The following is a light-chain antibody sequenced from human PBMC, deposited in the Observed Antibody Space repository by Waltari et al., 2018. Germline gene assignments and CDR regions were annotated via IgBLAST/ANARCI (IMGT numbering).Light chain of an antibody. J-gene: IGLJ3*02. V-gene: IGLV1-44*01. CDR1: SSNLGSNT. CDR2: RDN. Sequence: QSVLTQPPSASGTPGQRVTISCSGSSSNLGSNTLNWYQQLPGTAPKLLIYRDNQRPSGVPDRFSGSKSGTSASLAISGLQSEDEADYYCAAWDDSLNGRVFGGGTKLTVL. CDR3: AAWDDSLNGRV.